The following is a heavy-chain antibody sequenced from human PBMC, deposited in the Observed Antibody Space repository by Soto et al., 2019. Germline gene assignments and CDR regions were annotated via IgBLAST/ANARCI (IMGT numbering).Heavy chain of an antibody. Sequence: SGATLVNPTQTLTLTCTFSWFSLTSSRAGVGWIRQSPGKALEWLALIYWDDDKRYSPSLKSRLTITKDTSKNQVVLTMTNMDPVDTATYYCAHYGPMRYDILTGYYKGGNWFDPWGQGTLVTVSS. V-gene: IGHV2-5*02. CDR2: IYWDDDK. CDR1: WFSLTSSRAG. D-gene: IGHD3-9*01. J-gene: IGHJ5*02. CDR3: AHYGPMRYDILTGYYKGGNWFDP.